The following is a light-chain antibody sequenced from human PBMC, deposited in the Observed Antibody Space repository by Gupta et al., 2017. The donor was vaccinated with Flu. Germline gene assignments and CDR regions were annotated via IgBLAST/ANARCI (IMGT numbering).Light chain of an antibody. CDR1: SSNIGSNY. CDR2: RNN. CDR3: AAWDDSLSGRV. J-gene: IGLJ3*02. V-gene: IGLV1-47*01. Sequence: QSVLIQPPSASGTPGQRVTISCPGSSSNIGSNYVYWYQQLPGTAPKLLIYRNNQRPSGVPDRFSGSKSGTSASLAISGLRSEDEADYYCAAWDDSLSGRVFGGGTKLTVL.